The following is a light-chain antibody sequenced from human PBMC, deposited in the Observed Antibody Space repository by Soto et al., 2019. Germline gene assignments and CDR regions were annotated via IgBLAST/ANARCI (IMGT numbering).Light chain of an antibody. CDR2: DVN. CDR3: SSYSSSSLYV. CDR1: SSDVGGYNY. Sequence: QSALTQPASVSGSPGQSLTFSCTGTSSDVGGYNYVSWYQHHPGKAPKLMIYDVNNRPSGVSNRFFGSKSGNTASLTISGLQAEDEADYYCSSYSSSSLYVFGTATKLTVL. J-gene: IGLJ1*01. V-gene: IGLV2-14*03.